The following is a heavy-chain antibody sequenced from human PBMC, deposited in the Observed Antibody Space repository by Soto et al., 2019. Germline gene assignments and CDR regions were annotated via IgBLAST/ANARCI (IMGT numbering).Heavy chain of an antibody. CDR1: GGSISSSSYY. J-gene: IGHJ6*02. V-gene: IGHV4-39*01. CDR2: IYYSGST. Sequence: QLQLQESGPGLVKPSETLSLTCTVSGGSISSSSYYWGWIRQPPGKGLEWIGSIYYSGSTYYNPSLKSRVTISVDTSKNQFSLKLSSVTAADTAVYYCARILYDILTGYYYGMDVWGQGTTVTVSS. D-gene: IGHD3-9*01. CDR3: ARILYDILTGYYYGMDV.